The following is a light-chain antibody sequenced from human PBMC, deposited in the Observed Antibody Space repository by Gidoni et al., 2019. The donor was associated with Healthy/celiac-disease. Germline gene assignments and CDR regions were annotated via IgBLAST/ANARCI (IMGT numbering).Light chain of an antibody. CDR1: QSVSSN. CDR2: GAS. J-gene: IGKJ2*01. Sequence: ELVMTQSPATLSVSPGERATLSCRASQSVSSNLAWYQQKPGQAPRLLIYGASTRATGIPARFSGSGSGTEFTLTISSLQSEDLEVYYCQQYKNWPPYTFGQGTKLEIK. CDR3: QQYKNWPPYT. V-gene: IGKV3-15*01.